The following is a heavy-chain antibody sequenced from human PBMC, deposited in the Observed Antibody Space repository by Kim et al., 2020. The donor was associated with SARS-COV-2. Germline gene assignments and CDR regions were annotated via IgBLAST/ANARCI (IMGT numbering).Heavy chain of an antibody. CDR1: GFTFGDYA. CDR3: TRDLSRNPVRGISPSGY. J-gene: IGHJ4*02. CDR2: IRSKAYGGTT. V-gene: IGHV3-49*03. D-gene: IGHD3-10*01. Sequence: GGSLRLSCTASGFTFGDYAMSWFRQAPGKGLEWVGFIRSKAYGGTTEYAASVKGRFTISRDDSKSIAYLQMNSLKTEDTAVYYCTRDLSRNPVRGISPSGYWGQGTLVTVSS.